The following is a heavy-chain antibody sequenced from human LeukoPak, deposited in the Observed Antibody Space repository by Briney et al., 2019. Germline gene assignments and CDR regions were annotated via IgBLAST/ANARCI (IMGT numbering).Heavy chain of an antibody. CDR2: IYYSGST. Sequence: SETLSLTCTVSGGSISSYYWSWIRQPPGKGLEWIGYIYYSGSTNYNPSLKSRVTILVDTSKNQFSLKLSSVTAADTAVYYCARGSPLVLLWFGDLYIGLDPWGQGTLVTVSS. CDR3: ARGSPLVLLWFGDLYIGLDP. J-gene: IGHJ5*02. D-gene: IGHD3-10*01. V-gene: IGHV4-59*12. CDR1: GGSISSYY.